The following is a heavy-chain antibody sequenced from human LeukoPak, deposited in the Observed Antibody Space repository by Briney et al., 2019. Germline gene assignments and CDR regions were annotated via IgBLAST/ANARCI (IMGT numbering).Heavy chain of an antibody. D-gene: IGHD2-15*01. V-gene: IGHV1-18*01. J-gene: IGHJ4*02. CDR2: ISTYDGNT. CDR3: ARDPSNSVGSRIYFDY. CDR1: GYSFTKYA. Sequence: RGASVKVSCKAFGYSFTKYAISWVRQAPGQGPEWMGWISTYDGNTKYAQKLQGRVTMTTDTSTTTAYMELRSLTSDDTAVYFCARDPSNSVGSRIYFDYWGQGTLVTVSS.